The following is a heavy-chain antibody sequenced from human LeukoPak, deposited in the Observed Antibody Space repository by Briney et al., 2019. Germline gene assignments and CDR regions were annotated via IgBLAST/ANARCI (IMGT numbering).Heavy chain of an antibody. V-gene: IGHV4-39*07. Sequence: ETSETLSLTCTVSGGSISSSSYYWGWIRQPPGKGLEWIGSIYYSGSTYYNPSLKSRVTISVDTSKNQFSLKLSSVTAADTAVYYCARENCSGGSCYSIYYYYYMDVWGKGTTVTVSS. CDR1: GGSISSSSYY. CDR2: IYYSGST. D-gene: IGHD2-15*01. CDR3: ARENCSGGSCYSIYYYYYMDV. J-gene: IGHJ6*03.